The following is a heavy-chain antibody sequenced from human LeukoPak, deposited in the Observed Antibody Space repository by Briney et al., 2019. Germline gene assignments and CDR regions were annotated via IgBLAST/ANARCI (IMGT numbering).Heavy chain of an antibody. CDR3: ARVRNYYDSSGYYFYYYYYMDV. J-gene: IGHJ6*03. CDR1: GGSISSYY. Sequence: SETLSLTCTVSGGSISSYYWSWIRQPPGKGLEWIGYIYYSGSTNYNPSLKSRVTISVDTSKNQFSLKLSSVTAADTAVYYCARVRNYYDSSGYYFYYYYYMDVWGKGTTVTVSS. D-gene: IGHD3-22*01. V-gene: IGHV4-59*01. CDR2: IYYSGST.